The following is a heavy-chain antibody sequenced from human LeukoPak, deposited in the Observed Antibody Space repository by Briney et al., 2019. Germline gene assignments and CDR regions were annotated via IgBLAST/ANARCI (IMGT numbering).Heavy chain of an antibody. CDR1: GYTFTSYY. CDR2: INPSGGST. V-gene: IGHV1-46*01. Sequence: ASVKVSCKASGYTFTSYYMHWVRQAPGQGLEWMGIINPSGGSTSYAQKFQGRVTMTRDMSTSTVYMELSSLRSEDTAVYYCAGGGVRDIAFDIWGQGTMVTVSS. CDR3: AGGGVRDIAFDI. D-gene: IGHD3-10*01. J-gene: IGHJ3*02.